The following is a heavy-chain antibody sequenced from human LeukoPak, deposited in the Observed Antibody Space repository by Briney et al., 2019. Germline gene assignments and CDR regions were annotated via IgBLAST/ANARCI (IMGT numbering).Heavy chain of an antibody. CDR2: IRSKAYGGTT. Sequence: PGRSLRLSCTASGFTFGDYAMSWVRQAPGKGLEWVGFIRSKAYGGTTEYAASVKGRFTISRDDSKSIAYLQMNSLNTEDTAVYYCTRDCSSTSCLSYWGQGTLVTVSS. V-gene: IGHV3-49*04. J-gene: IGHJ4*02. CDR1: GFTFGDYA. D-gene: IGHD2-2*01. CDR3: TRDCSSTSCLSY.